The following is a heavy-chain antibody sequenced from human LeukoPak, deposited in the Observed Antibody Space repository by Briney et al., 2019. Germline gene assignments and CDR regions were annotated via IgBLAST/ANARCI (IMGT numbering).Heavy chain of an antibody. V-gene: IGHV3-30-3*01. CDR1: GFTFSSYA. CDR3: AREIAVAGTVPDY. Sequence: GGSLRPSCAASGFTFSSYAMHWVRQAPGKGLEWVAVISYDGSNKYYADSVKGRFTISGDNSKNTLYLQMNSLRAEDTAVYYCAREIAVAGTVPDYWGQGTLVTVSS. CDR2: ISYDGSNK. D-gene: IGHD6-19*01. J-gene: IGHJ4*02.